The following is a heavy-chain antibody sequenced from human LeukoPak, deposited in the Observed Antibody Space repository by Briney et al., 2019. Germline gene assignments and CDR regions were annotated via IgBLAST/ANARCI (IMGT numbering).Heavy chain of an antibody. D-gene: IGHD3-10*01. CDR3: ARVINYYGSGTVFDY. CDR2: IYYSGST. Sequence: PSETLSLTCTVSGGSISSYYWSWIRQPPGKGLEWIGYIYYSGSTNYNPSLKSRVTISVDTSKNQFSLKLSSVTAADTAVYYCARVINYYGSGTVFDYWGQGTLVTVSS. V-gene: IGHV4-59*08. J-gene: IGHJ4*02. CDR1: GGSISSYY.